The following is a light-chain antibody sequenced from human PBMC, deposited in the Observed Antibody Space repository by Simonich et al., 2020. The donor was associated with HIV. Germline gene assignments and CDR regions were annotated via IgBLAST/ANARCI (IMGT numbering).Light chain of an antibody. CDR3: QQYNNWPPVT. CDR2: GES. Sequence: EKVMTQSPATLSVSPGERATLSCRASQSVSSNLAWYQQKPGQAPRLLIFGESTRATGIPARFSGSGSGTEFTLTISSLQSEDFAVYYCQQYNNWPPVTFGQGTKLEIK. J-gene: IGKJ2*01. CDR1: QSVSSN. V-gene: IGKV3-15*01.